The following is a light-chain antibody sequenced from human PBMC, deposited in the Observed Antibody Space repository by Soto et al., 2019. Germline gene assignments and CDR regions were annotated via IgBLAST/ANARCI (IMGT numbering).Light chain of an antibody. V-gene: IGLV2-14*01. CDR2: DVS. Sequence: QSALTQPASVSGSPGQSITISCTGTSSDVGAYNYDSWYQQYPGEAPKVIIYDVSHRPAGVSNRFSGSKSGSTASLTISGLQTQDEADYYCSSYTSATTYVFGTGTKVTVL. J-gene: IGLJ1*01. CDR1: SSDVGAYNY. CDR3: SSYTSATTYV.